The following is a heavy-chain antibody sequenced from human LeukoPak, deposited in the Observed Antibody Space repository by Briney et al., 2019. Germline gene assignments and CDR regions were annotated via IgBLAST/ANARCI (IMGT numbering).Heavy chain of an antibody. J-gene: IGHJ4*02. CDR3: ARDWNYGFFDY. Sequence: WETLSLTCAVYGGSFRGYYWSWIRQPPGKGLEWIGEINHSGSTNYNPSLKSRVTISVDTSKNQFSLKLSSVTAADTAVYYCARDWNYGFFDYWGQGTLVTVSS. CDR2: INHSGST. D-gene: IGHD1-7*01. CDR1: GGSFRGYY. V-gene: IGHV4-34*01.